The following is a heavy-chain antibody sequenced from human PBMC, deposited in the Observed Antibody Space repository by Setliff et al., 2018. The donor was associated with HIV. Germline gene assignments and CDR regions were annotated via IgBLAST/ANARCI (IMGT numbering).Heavy chain of an antibody. J-gene: IGHJ6*02. CDR1: GGSISSGGYY. Sequence: SETLSLTCTVSGGSISSGGYYWSWIRQHPGKGLEWIGYIYYSGSTYYNPSLKSRVTISVDTSKNQFSLKLSSVTAAGTAVYYCARDYGDTPSYYYYYGMDVWCQGTTVTVSS. CDR3: ARDYGDTPSYYYYYGMDV. V-gene: IGHV4-31*03. D-gene: IGHD4-17*01. CDR2: IYYSGST.